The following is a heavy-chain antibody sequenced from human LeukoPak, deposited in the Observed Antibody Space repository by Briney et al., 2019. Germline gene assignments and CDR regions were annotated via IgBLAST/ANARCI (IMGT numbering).Heavy chain of an antibody. J-gene: IGHJ6*02. CDR3: ARDPGSSWLEYYYYGMDV. D-gene: IGHD6-13*01. Sequence: PGESLKISCKGSGYSFTSYWISWVRQMPGKGLEWMGRIDPSDSYTNYSPSFQGHVTISADKSISTAYLQWSSLKASDTAMYYCARDPGSSWLEYYYYGMDVWGQGTTVTVSS. V-gene: IGHV5-10-1*01. CDR2: IDPSDSYT. CDR1: GYSFTSYW.